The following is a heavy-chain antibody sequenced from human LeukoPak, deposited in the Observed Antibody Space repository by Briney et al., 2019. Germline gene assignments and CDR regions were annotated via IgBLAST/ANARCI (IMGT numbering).Heavy chain of an antibody. V-gene: IGHV3-30*18. CDR1: RFTFSSYG. Sequence: GGSLRLSCAASRFTFSSYGMHWVRQAPGKGLEWVAVISYDGSNKYYADSVKGRFTISRDNSKNTLYLQMNSLRAEDTAVYYCAKEGIRGLRLIDYWGQGTLVTVSS. D-gene: IGHD5/OR15-5a*01. J-gene: IGHJ4*02. CDR3: AKEGIRGLRLIDY. CDR2: ISYDGSNK.